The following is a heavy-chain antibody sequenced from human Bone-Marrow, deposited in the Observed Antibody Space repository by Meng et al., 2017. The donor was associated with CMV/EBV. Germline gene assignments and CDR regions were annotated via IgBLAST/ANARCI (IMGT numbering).Heavy chain of an antibody. J-gene: IGHJ3*02. D-gene: IGHD3-3*01. V-gene: IGHV3-74*01. CDR1: GFTFSSYW. CDR2: INSDGSST. Sequence: GGSLRLPCAASGFTFSSYWMHWVRQGPGKGLVWVSRINSDGSSTSNADSVKGRFTISRDNSKNTLYLQMNSLRAEDTAVYYCARDGQYYDFWSGFLDVAFDIWGQGTMVTVSS. CDR3: ARDGQYYDFWSGFLDVAFDI.